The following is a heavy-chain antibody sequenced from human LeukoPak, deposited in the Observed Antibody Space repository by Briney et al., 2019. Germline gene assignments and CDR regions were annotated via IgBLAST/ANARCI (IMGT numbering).Heavy chain of an antibody. CDR1: GGSISSGDYY. CDR2: IYYSGST. CDR3: ASESRYFDWSSFDY. V-gene: IGHV4-30-4*01. J-gene: IGHJ4*02. D-gene: IGHD3-9*01. Sequence: SETLSLTCTVSGGSISSGDYYWSWIRQPPGEGLEWIGYIYYSGSTYYNPSLKSRVTISVDTSKNQFSLKLSSVTAADTAVYYCASESRYFDWSSFDYWGQGTLVTVSS.